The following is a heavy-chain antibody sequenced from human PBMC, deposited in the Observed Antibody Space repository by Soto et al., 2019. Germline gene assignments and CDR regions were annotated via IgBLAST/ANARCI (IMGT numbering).Heavy chain of an antibody. CDR2: ISANNGDT. V-gene: IGHV1-18*01. Sequence: QVQLVQSGAEVKKPGASVKVSCRASGYTFTSYGISWVRQDPGQGVEWMGWISANNGDTNYAQKLQGRVTMTTDTSTSTAYIELWSLRSDDTAVYYCARTEYYSYSYDMDVWGQGTTVTVSS. CDR3: ARTEYYSYSYDMDV. CDR1: GYTFTSYG. J-gene: IGHJ6*02.